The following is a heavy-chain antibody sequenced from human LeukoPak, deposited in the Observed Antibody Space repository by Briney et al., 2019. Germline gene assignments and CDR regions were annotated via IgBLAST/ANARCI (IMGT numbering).Heavy chain of an antibody. CDR1: GFTVSSNY. V-gene: IGHV3-21*01. CDR2: ISSSSSYI. J-gene: IGHJ4*02. Sequence: PGGSLRLSCAASGFTVSSNYMSWVRQAPGKGLEWVSSISSSSSYIYYADSVKGRFTISRDNAKNSLYLQMDSLRAEDTAVYYCARLGGAARPDFDYWGQGTLVTVSS. CDR3: ARLGGAARPDFDY. D-gene: IGHD6-6*01.